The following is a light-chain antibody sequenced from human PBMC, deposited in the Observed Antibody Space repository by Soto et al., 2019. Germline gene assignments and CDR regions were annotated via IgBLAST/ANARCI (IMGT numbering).Light chain of an antibody. CDR1: QRISSW. Sequence: DIQMTQSPSTLSASVGDRVTITCRASQRISSWLAWYQQKPGKAPKLLIYDASSLESGVPSRFSGSGSGTEFTLTISSLQTDDFATYYCQQYNSPPLTFGGGTKVEIK. V-gene: IGKV1-5*01. J-gene: IGKJ4*01. CDR3: QQYNSPPLT. CDR2: DAS.